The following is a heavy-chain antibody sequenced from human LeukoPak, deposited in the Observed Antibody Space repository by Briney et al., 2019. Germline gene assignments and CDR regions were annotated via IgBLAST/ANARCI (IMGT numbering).Heavy chain of an antibody. V-gene: IGHV1-46*01. D-gene: IGHD2-15*01. CDR3: ARRGYCTGDSCYSGGFDY. CDR1: GYTFTSYL. CDR2: INPSGGTT. J-gene: IGHJ4*02. Sequence: ASVKVSCEASGYTFTSYLIHCVRQAPGQGLEWMGIINPSGGTTTYAQKIQGRVTMTRDTSTSTVYMELSSLKSEDTAVYYCARRGYCTGDSCYSGGFDYWGQGTLVTVSS.